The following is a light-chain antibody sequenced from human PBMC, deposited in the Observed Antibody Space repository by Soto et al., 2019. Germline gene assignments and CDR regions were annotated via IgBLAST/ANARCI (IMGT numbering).Light chain of an antibody. V-gene: IGLV2-8*01. Sequence: QSALTQPPSASGSPGQSVTISCTGTSSDVGRYDFVSWYQHHPGKVPKLMIYEVTKRPSGVPDRFSGSKSGNTASLTVSGLLPEDDADYYCASYAGGNQVFGTGTK. J-gene: IGLJ1*01. CDR1: SSDVGRYDF. CDR3: ASYAGGNQV. CDR2: EVT.